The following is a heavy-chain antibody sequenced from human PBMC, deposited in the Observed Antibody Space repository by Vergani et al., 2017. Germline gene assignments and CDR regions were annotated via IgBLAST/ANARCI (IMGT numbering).Heavy chain of an antibody. CDR1: GASIRSGSHY. V-gene: IGHV4-61*02. Sequence: QVKLQESGPGLLKPSQTLSLTCTVSGASIRSGSHYWSWIRQPAGKGPEWIGHIHTGGSTDLNPSFKNRVSISVDTSKSQFSLKLHSVTVADTAVFYCARSRPYCTSGSCPASWGQGTLVTVSS. CDR2: IHTGGST. CDR3: ARSRPYCTSGSCPAS. D-gene: IGHD2-15*01. J-gene: IGHJ4*02.